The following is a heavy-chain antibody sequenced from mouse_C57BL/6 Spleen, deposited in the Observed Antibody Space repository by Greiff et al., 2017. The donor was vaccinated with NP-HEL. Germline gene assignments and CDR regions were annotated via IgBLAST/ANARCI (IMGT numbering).Heavy chain of an antibody. D-gene: IGHD1-1*01. CDR3: ARRSSSYPSYYFDY. V-gene: IGHV1-63*01. J-gene: IGHJ2*01. CDR2: IYPGGGYT. CDR1: GYTFTNYW. Sequence: QVQLKQSGAELVRPGTSVKMSCKASGYTFTNYWIGWAKQRPGHGLEWIGDIYPGGGYTNYNEKFKGKATLTADKSSSTAYMQFSSLTSEDSAIYYCARRSSSYPSYYFDYWGQGTTLTVSS.